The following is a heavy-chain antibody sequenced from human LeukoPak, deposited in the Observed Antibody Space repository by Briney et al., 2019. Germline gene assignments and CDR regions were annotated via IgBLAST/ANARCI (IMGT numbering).Heavy chain of an antibody. CDR3: ASLARDY. Sequence: GGSLRLSCAASGFAVSNNYMNWVRQAPGKGLEWVSVIYSNGDTYYADSVKGRFTISRDNSKNMLFLRMNSLRVEDTAVYFCASLARDYWGQGTLVSVSS. J-gene: IGHJ4*02. D-gene: IGHD3-3*02. CDR2: IYSNGDT. V-gene: IGHV3-53*01. CDR1: GFAVSNNY.